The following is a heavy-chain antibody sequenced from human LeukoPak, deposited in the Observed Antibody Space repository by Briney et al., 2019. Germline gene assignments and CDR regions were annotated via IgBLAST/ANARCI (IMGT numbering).Heavy chain of an antibody. CDR3: AREDYYDSGSNDY. D-gene: IGHD3-22*01. J-gene: IGHJ4*02. V-gene: IGHV1-69*01. CDR1: RETFSSYS. CDR2: IIPLFTTA. Sequence: SVKVSCKASRETFSSYSINWVRQAPGQGLEWMGRIIPLFTTADYAQKFQGRVTISADALTATSYMEVSSLRSQDTAVYYCAREDYYDSGSNDYWGQGTLVTVSS.